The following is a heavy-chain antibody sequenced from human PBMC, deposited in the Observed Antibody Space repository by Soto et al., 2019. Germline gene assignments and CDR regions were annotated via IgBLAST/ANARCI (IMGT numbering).Heavy chain of an antibody. CDR2: ISWNGESV. CDR1: GFNFDDYA. D-gene: IGHD1-26*01. V-gene: IGHV3-9*01. CDR3: VKDTYLLVGATHFDF. Sequence: EVQLVKSGGGLVQPGRSLSLSCAASGFNFDDYAMHWVRQPPGKGLEWVAGISWNGESVSYADSVKGRFTISRDNAKNSLSLHMASLRAEDTAFYYCVKDTYLLVGATHFDFWGQGALVTVSS. J-gene: IGHJ4*02.